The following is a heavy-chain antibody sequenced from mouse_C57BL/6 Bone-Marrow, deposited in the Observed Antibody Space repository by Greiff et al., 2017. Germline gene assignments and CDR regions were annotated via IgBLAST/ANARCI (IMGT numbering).Heavy chain of an antibody. Sequence: DVHLVESGGGLVQPKGSLKLSCAASGFTFNTYAMHWVRQAPGKGLEWVARIRSKSSNYATYYADSVKDRFTISSADYQSMLYLQMTSLITEDAAVYYCVRGLRRYAMDYWGQGTSVTVSS. CDR3: VRGLRRYAMDY. CDR1: GFTFNTYA. V-gene: IGHV10-3*01. J-gene: IGHJ4*01. CDR2: IRSKSSNYAT. D-gene: IGHD2-4*01.